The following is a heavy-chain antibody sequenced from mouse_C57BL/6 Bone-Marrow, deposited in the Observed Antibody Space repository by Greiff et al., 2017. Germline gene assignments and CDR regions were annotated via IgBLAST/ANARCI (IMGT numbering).Heavy chain of an antibody. D-gene: IGHD1-1*01. CDR1: GFTFSDFY. Sequence: EVQLVESGGGLVQSGRSLRLSCATSGFTFSDFYMEWVRQAPGKGLEWIAASRNKANDYTTEYSAAVKGRFIVSRDTSQSILYLQMNALRAEDTAIYYGARDDYYGSSAFAYWGQGTLVTVSA. V-gene: IGHV7-1*01. J-gene: IGHJ3*01. CDR3: ARDDYYGSSAFAY. CDR2: SRNKANDYTT.